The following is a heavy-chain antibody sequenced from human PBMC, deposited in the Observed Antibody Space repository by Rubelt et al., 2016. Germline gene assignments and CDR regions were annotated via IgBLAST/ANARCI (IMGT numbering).Heavy chain of an antibody. J-gene: IGHJ4*02. CDR2: INHSGST. Sequence: QVRLQQWGAGLLKPSETLSLTCAVYGGSFNDHYWSWIRQPPGKGLEWIGEINHSGSTSYNPSLKSRVTISVDTSKNQFSLKLSSVTAADTAVYYCARELQRYDYWGQGTLVTVSS. V-gene: IGHV4-34*02. CDR1: GGSFNDHY. CDR3: ARELQRYDY. D-gene: IGHD4-11*01.